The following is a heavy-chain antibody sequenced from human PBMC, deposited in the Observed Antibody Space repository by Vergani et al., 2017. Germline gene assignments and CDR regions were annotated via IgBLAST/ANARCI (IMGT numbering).Heavy chain of an antibody. V-gene: IGHV1-18*01. J-gene: IGHJ4*02. D-gene: IGHD5-12*01. CDR2: ISAYNGNT. CDR3: ARDRGYSGYDYVSFDY. Sequence: QVQLVQSGAEVKKPGASVKVSCKASGYTFTSYGISWVRQAPGQGFEWMGWISAYNGNTNYAQKLQGRVTMTTDTSTSTAYMALRSLRSDDTAGYYCARDRGYSGYDYVSFDYWGQGTLVTVSS. CDR1: GYTFTSYG.